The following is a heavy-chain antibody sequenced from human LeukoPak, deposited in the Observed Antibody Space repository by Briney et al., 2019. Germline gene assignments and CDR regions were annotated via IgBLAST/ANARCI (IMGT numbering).Heavy chain of an antibody. D-gene: IGHD1-7*01. CDR1: GFTFSSYI. V-gene: IGHV3-21*01. J-gene: IGHJ3*02. Sequence: GGSLRLSCVASGFTFSSYIMNWVRQAPGKGLEWVSSISSSSSYIYYADSVKGRFTISRDNAKNSLYLQMNSLRAEDTAVYYCARVRYNWNYGAFDIWGQGTMVTVSS. CDR2: ISSSSSYI. CDR3: ARVRYNWNYGAFDI.